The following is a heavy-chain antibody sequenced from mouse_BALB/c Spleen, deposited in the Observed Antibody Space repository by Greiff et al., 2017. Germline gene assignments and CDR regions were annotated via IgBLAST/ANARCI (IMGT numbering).Heavy chain of an antibody. D-gene: IGHD2-2*01. Sequence: EVQLQQSGPELVKPGASVKMSCKASGYTFTSYVMHWVKQKPGQGLEWIGYINPYNDGTKYNEKFKGKATLTSDKSSSTAYMELSSLTSEDSAVYYCARWLREYYYAMDYWGQGTSVTVSS. V-gene: IGHV1-14*01. CDR2: INPYNDGT. J-gene: IGHJ4*01. CDR3: ARWLREYYYAMDY. CDR1: GYTFTSYV.